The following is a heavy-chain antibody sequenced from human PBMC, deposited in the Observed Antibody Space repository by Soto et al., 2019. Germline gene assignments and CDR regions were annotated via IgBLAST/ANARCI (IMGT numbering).Heavy chain of an antibody. V-gene: IGHV1-2*04. Sequence: QVQLVQSGAEVKKPGASVKVSCKASGYTFTGYYMHWVRQAPRQGLEWMGWINPNSGGTNYAQKFQGWVTMTRDTSISTAYMELSRLRSDDTAVYYCARAPYGDYGDGWYFDLWGRGTLVTVSS. D-gene: IGHD4-17*01. CDR2: INPNSGGT. CDR3: ARAPYGDYGDGWYFDL. J-gene: IGHJ2*01. CDR1: GYTFTGYY.